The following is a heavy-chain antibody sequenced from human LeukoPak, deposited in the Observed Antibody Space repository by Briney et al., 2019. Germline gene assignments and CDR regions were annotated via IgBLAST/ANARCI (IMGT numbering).Heavy chain of an antibody. J-gene: IGHJ4*02. V-gene: IGHV3-33*01. D-gene: IGHD6-19*01. CDR2: IWYDGSNK. CDR3: ARGIVVAGRYYFDY. CDR1: GFTFSSYG. Sequence: GTSLRLSCAASGFTFSSYGMHWVRQAPGKGLEWVAVIWYDGSNKYYTDSVKGQFTISRDNSKDTLYLQMNSLRADDTAVYYCARGIVVAGRYYFDYWGQGTLVTVSS.